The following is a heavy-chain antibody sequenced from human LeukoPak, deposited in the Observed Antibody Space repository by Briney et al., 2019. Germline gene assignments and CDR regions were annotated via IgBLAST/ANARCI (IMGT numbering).Heavy chain of an antibody. CDR1: GFTFSKAW. J-gene: IGHJ4*02. CDR3: NTVDDYIWGSYRYTNFDY. Sequence: KTGGSLRLSCVDSGFTFSKAWMSWVRQAPGKGLEWVGRIKSKTDGGTTDYAAPVKGRFTISRDDSENTLYLQLNSLKPEDTAVYYCNTVDDYIWGSYRYTNFDYWGQGTLVTVSS. V-gene: IGHV3-15*01. D-gene: IGHD3-16*02. CDR2: IKSKTDGGTT.